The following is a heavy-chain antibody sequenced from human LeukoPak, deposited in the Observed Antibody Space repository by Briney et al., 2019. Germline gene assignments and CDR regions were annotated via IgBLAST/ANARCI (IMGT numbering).Heavy chain of an antibody. CDR3: ARVEYGSFDI. Sequence: PSETLSLTCTVSGGSISSSSYYWGWIRQPPGKGLKWIGSIYYSGSTYYNPSLKSRVTISVDTSKNQFSLKLSSVTAADTAVYYCARVEYGSFDIWGQGTMVTVSS. J-gene: IGHJ3*02. CDR2: IYYSGST. V-gene: IGHV4-39*07. CDR1: GGSISSSSYY. D-gene: IGHD4-17*01.